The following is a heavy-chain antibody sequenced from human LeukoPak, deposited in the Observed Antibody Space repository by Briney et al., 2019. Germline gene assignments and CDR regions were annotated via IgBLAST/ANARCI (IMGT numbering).Heavy chain of an antibody. CDR1: GFTFSNYW. CDR2: IKQDGSER. J-gene: IGHJ4*02. D-gene: IGHD3-9*01. V-gene: IGHV3-7*01. Sequence: GGSLRLSCAASGFTFSNYWMTWVRQAPGKGLEWVANIKQDGSERYYVDSVKGRFTISSDNAKNSLYLQMNSLRAEDTAVYYCARDRLRYDILTGYDYWGQGTLVTVSS. CDR3: ARDRLRYDILTGYDY.